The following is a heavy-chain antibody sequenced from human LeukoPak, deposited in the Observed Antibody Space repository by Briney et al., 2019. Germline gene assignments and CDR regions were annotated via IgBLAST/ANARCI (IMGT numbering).Heavy chain of an antibody. CDR2: IYYGGST. D-gene: IGHD3-10*01. V-gene: IGHV4-59*08. Sequence: SETLSLTCTVSGGSLSGSYWSWIRQPPGKGLEWIGYIYYGGSTTYNPSLKSRVTISVDTSKNQFSLKLSSVTAADTAVYYCARPNYFGSGSYWFDPWGQGTLVTVSS. CDR3: ARPNYFGSGSYWFDP. CDR1: GGSLSGSY. J-gene: IGHJ5*02.